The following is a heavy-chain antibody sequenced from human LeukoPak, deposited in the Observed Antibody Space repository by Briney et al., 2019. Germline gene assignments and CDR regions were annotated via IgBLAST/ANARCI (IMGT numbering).Heavy chain of an antibody. D-gene: IGHD1-1*01. J-gene: IGHJ4*02. CDR1: GFTFSSYM. V-gene: IGHV3-21*01. Sequence: PGGSLRLSCAASGFTFSSYMMNWVRQAPGKGLEWVSSINSGSTYTYYTESVKGRFTVSRDDAKNSLFLQMNSLRAEDTAIYYCARSLTTLTYEGYWGQGTLVTVSS. CDR3: ARSLTTLTYEGY. CDR2: INSGSTYT.